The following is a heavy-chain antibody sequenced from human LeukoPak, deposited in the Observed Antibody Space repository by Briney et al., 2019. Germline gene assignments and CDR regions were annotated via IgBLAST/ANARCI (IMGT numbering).Heavy chain of an antibody. CDR2: IQYDGSNK. CDR3: AKEDGSFDV. V-gene: IGHV3-30*02. D-gene: IGHD3-10*01. Sequence: GGSLRLSCAATGFTFSNKATHWVRQAPGKGLEWVAFIQYDGSNKYDADSVKGRFTISRDNSKNMLFLQMNSLRVEDTAVYYCAKEDGSFDVWGQGTMVTVSS. J-gene: IGHJ3*01. CDR1: GFTFSNKA.